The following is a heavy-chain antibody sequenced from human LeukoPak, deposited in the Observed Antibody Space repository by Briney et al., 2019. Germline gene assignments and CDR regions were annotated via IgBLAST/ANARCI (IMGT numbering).Heavy chain of an antibody. CDR2: IYSGGST. J-gene: IGHJ4*02. V-gene: IGHV3-53*01. CDR3: AGDSDGYSSGGFDY. D-gene: IGHD6-19*01. CDR1: GFTVSSNY. Sequence: GGSLRLSCAASGFTVSSNYMSWVRQAPGKGLEWVSVIYSGGSTYYADSVKGRFTISRDNSKNTLYLQMNSLRAEDTAVYYCAGDSDGYSSGGFDYWGQGTLVTVSS.